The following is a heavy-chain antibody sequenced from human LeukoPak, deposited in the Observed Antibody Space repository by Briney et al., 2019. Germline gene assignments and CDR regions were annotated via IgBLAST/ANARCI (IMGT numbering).Heavy chain of an antibody. D-gene: IGHD3-10*01. J-gene: IGHJ4*02. CDR3: ARGDYYGSGSYFSPLGY. Sequence: QPGGSLRLSCAASGFTFDDYGMSWVRQAPGKGLEWVSGINWNGGSTGYADSVKGRFTISRDNAKNSLYLQMNSLRAEVTALYYCARGDYYGSGSYFSPLGYWGQGTLVTVSS. V-gene: IGHV3-20*04. CDR2: INWNGGST. CDR1: GFTFDDYG.